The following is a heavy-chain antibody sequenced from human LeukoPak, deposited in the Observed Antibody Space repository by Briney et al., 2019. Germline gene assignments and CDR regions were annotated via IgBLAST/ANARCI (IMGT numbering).Heavy chain of an antibody. CDR2: ISGSGAKT. Sequence: PGGSLRLSCAASGFTFSSYGMHWVRQAPGKGLEWVSLISGSGAKTYYADSVKGRFTISRDNSQNTLYLQMNSLRAEDTAVYYCAKDSKYCGGDCYSWFEPWGQGTLVTVSS. J-gene: IGHJ5*02. CDR1: GFTFSSYG. CDR3: AKDSKYCGGDCYSWFEP. D-gene: IGHD2-21*02. V-gene: IGHV3-23*01.